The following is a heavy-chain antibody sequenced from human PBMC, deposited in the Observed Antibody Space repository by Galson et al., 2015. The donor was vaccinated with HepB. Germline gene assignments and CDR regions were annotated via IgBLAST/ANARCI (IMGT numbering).Heavy chain of an antibody. CDR1: GGSFSGYY. D-gene: IGHD3-22*01. V-gene: IGHV4-34*01. CDR3: ARGTYYYDSSGYYPPKHWFDP. CDR2: INHSGST. J-gene: IGHJ5*02. Sequence: LTCAVYGGSFSGYYWSWIRQPPGKGLEWIGEINHSGSTNYNPSLKSRVTISVDTSKNQFSLKPSSVTAADTAVYYCARGTYYYDSSGYYPPKHWFDPWGQGTLVTVSS.